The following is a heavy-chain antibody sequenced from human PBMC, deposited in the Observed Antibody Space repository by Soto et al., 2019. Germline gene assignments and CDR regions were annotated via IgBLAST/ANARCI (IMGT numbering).Heavy chain of an antibody. D-gene: IGHD1-26*01. CDR3: ASSSGNNYGVGTNYYFDY. Sequence: QVQLVQSGAEVKKPGSSVKVSCKTSGGTFSTYSIVWVRQAPGEGLEWMGGLIPIFGTANYAQKFKDRVTITADKPTNTAFMELSSLKSEDTAMYYCASSSGNNYGVGTNYYFDYWGQGTLVTVSS. CDR1: GGTFSTYS. CDR2: LIPIFGTA. V-gene: IGHV1-69*06. J-gene: IGHJ4*02.